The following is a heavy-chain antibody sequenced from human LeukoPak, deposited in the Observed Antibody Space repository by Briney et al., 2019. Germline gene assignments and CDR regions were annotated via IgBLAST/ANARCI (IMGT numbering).Heavy chain of an antibody. D-gene: IGHD2-21*02. CDR1: GFIFSNYG. J-gene: IGHJ4*02. CDR3: ARAFGDNVSSAPLIDY. V-gene: IGHV3-33*01. Sequence: PGRSLRLFCAASGFIFSNYGMHWVRQAPGEGLEWVAVIWFDGSTKYKPDTVKGRFTTSRDNSKNTLYLQMNSLRAEDAAVYYCARAFGDNVSSAPLIDYWGQGSLVTVSS. CDR2: IWFDGSTK.